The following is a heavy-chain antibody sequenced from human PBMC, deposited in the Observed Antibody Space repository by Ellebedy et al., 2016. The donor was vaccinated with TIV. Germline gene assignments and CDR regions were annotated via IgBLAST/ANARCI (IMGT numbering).Heavy chain of an antibody. Sequence: ASVKVSCKASGYTFTSYGISWVRQAPGQGLEWMGGIIPIFGTANYAQKFQGRVTITADESTSTAYMELSSLRSEDTAVYYCARSDSSGWLGGFDYWGQGTLVTVSS. CDR2: IIPIFGTA. CDR1: GYTFTSYG. CDR3: ARSDSSGWLGGFDY. D-gene: IGHD6-19*01. J-gene: IGHJ4*02. V-gene: IGHV1-69*13.